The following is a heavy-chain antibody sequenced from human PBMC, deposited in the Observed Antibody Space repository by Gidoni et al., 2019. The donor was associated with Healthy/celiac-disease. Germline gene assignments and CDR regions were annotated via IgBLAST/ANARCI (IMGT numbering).Heavy chain of an antibody. CDR2: IYSGGST. J-gene: IGHJ4*02. D-gene: IGHD5-18*01. Sequence: EVQLVESGGGLVQPGGSLRLSCPASGFTVSSNYMSWVRQAPGKGLEWVSVIYSGGSTYYADSVKGRFTISRDNSKNTLYLQMNSLRAEDTAVYYCASPGYSYGFHFDYWGQGTLVTVSS. CDR1: GFTVSSNY. CDR3: ASPGYSYGFHFDY. V-gene: IGHV3-66*01.